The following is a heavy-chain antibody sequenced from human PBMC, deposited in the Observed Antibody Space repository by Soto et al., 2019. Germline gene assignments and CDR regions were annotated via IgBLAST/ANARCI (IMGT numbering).Heavy chain of an antibody. Sequence: WASVKVSCKASGYTFTGYYMHWVRQAPGQGLEWMGWINPNSGGTNYAQKFQGRVTMTRDTSISTAYMELSRLRSDDTAVYYCAREFFSSWYAEFNWFDPWGQGTLVTVSS. J-gene: IGHJ5*02. CDR1: GYTFTGYY. CDR3: AREFFSSWYAEFNWFDP. CDR2: INPNSGGT. D-gene: IGHD6-13*01. V-gene: IGHV1-2*02.